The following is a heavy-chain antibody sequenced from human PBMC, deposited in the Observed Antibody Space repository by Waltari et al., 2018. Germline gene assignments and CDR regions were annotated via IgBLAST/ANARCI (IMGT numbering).Heavy chain of an antibody. CDR2: IHSAGSTT. J-gene: IGHJ2*01. V-gene: IGHV3-74*01. Sequence: EVQLVESGGGLVQPGGSLRLSCAASGFTFSSYWMHWVRQAPGKGLVWVSRIHSAGSTTTYTDSVKGRFTISRDNAKNTLYLQMNSLRAEDTAVYYCARVAVTTPWYFDLWGRGTLVTVSS. CDR3: ARVAVTTPWYFDL. D-gene: IGHD2-21*02. CDR1: GFTFSSYW.